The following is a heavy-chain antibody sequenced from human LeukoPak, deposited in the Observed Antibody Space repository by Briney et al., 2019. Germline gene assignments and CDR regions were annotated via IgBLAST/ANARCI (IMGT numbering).Heavy chain of an antibody. CDR3: ARHPLDYYFDY. V-gene: IGHV4-39*01. D-gene: IGHD3/OR15-3a*01. J-gene: IGHJ4*02. CDR1: GGSISSSNYY. Sequence: KPSETLSLTCTVSGGSISSSNYYWGWIRQPPGKGLEWIGSIYYSGSTYYNPSLKSRVTISVDTSKNQFSLKLSSETAADTAVYYCARHPLDYYFDYWGQGTLVTVSS. CDR2: IYYSGST.